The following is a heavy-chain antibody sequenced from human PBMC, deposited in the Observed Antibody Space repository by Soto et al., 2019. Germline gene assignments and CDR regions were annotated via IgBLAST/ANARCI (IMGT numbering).Heavy chain of an antibody. CDR1: GFTFSSYA. V-gene: IGHV3-30*14. D-gene: IGHD3-3*01. Sequence: PGGSLRLSCAASGFTFSSYAMHWVRQAPGKGLEWVAVISYDGRNKYYADPVKGRFTVSRDNSKNMLYLQMSSLKIEDTAVYYCVRGPSQGSSLFGPLDSWGQGTLVTVSS. CDR2: ISYDGRNK. CDR3: VRGPSQGSSLFGPLDS. J-gene: IGHJ4*02.